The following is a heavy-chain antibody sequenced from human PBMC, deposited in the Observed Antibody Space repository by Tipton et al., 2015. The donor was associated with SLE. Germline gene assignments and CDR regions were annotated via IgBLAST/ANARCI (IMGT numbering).Heavy chain of an antibody. CDR1: GGSISSYY. Sequence: TLSLTCTVSGGSISSYYWSWIRQPPGKGLEWIGHIYTGGTTNHNPSLRSRVTISVDMSKNQFSLRLTSVTAADTALYYCATERIGGSPFDYWGQGTLVTVSS. CDR2: IYTGGTT. J-gene: IGHJ4*02. D-gene: IGHD3-16*01. CDR3: ATERIGGSPFDY. V-gene: IGHV4-4*08.